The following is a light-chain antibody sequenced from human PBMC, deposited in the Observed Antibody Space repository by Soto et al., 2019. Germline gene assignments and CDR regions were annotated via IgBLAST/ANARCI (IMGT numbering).Light chain of an antibody. CDR2: DSS. J-gene: IGKJ1*01. CDR1: QSVRSW. CDR3: QLLNNELT. Sequence: DIQRPPSPSTLSSSVVDRVPITCRASQSVRSWLAWYQQKPGRAPKFLIYDSSSLESGFTSRFSGSGSATDLNLNIRSLQPEDFATYYCQLLNNELTVGPGTKVE. V-gene: IGKV1-5*01.